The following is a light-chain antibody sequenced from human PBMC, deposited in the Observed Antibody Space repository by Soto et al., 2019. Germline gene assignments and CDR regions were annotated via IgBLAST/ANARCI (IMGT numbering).Light chain of an antibody. CDR2: EVS. V-gene: IGLV2-14*01. CDR1: SSDVGGYNY. J-gene: IGLJ3*02. CDR3: SSYTSSSAWV. Sequence: QSALTQPASVSGSPGQSITISCTGTSSDVGGYNYVSWYQQHPGKAPKLMIYEVSNRPSGLSNRFSGSKSGNTASLTISGLQAEDEADYHCSSYTSSSAWVFGGGTKLT.